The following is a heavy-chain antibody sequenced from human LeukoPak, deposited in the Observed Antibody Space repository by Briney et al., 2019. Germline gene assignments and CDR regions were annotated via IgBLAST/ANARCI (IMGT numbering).Heavy chain of an antibody. CDR1: GFSLSAYN. V-gene: IGHV3-48*01. Sequence: HPGGSLRLSCEGSGFSLSAYNMNWVRQAPGKGPESVSYISSSSATIFYADSVKGRFTISRDNAKNSLYLQMNSLRTEDTAVYYCASARFPGAAADDDYWGQGTLVTVSS. CDR3: ASARFPGAAADDDY. D-gene: IGHD6-13*01. J-gene: IGHJ4*02. CDR2: ISSSSATI.